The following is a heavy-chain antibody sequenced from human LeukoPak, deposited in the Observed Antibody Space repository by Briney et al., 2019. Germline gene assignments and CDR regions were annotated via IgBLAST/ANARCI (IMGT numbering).Heavy chain of an antibody. CDR2: ISAYNGNT. CDR1: GYTFTSYG. J-gene: IGHJ6*02. D-gene: IGHD3-3*01. V-gene: IGHV1-18*01. Sequence: ASPKVSCKPSGYTFTSYGISWVRPAPGQGLERMGWISAYNGNTNYAQKLQGRVTMTTDTSTSTAYMELRSLRSDDTAVYYCARDFRRGVVIIYYYGMDAWGQGTTVTVSS. CDR3: ARDFRRGVVIIYYYGMDA.